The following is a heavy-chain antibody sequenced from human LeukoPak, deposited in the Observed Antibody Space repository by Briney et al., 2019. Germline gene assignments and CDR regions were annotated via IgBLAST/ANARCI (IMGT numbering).Heavy chain of an antibody. J-gene: IGHJ4*02. V-gene: IGHV4-59*12. CDR2: IYYSGST. Sequence: SETLSLTCTVTGGSISSYYWSWIRQPPGKGLEWIGYIYYSGSTNYNPSLKSRVTISVDTSKNQFSLKLSSVTAADTAVYYCARGVEMATITSGHTYYFDYWGQGTLVTVSS. CDR1: GGSISSYY. CDR3: ARGVEMATITSGHTYYFDY. D-gene: IGHD5-24*01.